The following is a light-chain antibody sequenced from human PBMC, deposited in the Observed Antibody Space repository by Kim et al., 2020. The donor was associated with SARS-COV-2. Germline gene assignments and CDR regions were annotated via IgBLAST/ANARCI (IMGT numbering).Light chain of an antibody. Sequence: QAVVTQEPSLTVSPGGTVTLTCGSNTGPVTSGFYPSWFQQRPGQAPRALIYDTNKKHSWTPARFSGSFLGGKAALTLSGVQPEDEADYYCLLYSGGARVVFGGGTQLTVL. V-gene: IGLV7-43*01. CDR1: TGPVTSGFY. CDR2: DTN. J-gene: IGLJ2*01. CDR3: LLYSGGARVV.